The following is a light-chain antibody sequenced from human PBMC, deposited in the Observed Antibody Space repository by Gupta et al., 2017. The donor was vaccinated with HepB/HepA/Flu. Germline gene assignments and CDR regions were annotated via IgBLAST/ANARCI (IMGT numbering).Light chain of an antibody. CDR2: WAS. V-gene: IGKV4-1*01. J-gene: IGKJ3*01. CDR3: QQGCISPPT. CDR1: QRAFYSSNNKNY. Sequence: EIVMTQSLDSLAVSLGESATINCKSSQRAFYSSNNKNYLAWYQQKPGQPPKLLIYWASTRESGVPDRFSGSGSGTDFTLTISNLEAEDVAVYYCQQGCISPPTFGHGTKVEIK.